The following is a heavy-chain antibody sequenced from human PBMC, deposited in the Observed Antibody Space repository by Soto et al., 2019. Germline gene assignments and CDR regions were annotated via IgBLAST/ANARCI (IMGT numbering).Heavy chain of an antibody. CDR2: ISGSGGST. J-gene: IGHJ5*02. V-gene: IGHV3-23*01. D-gene: IGHD2-2*01. CDR3: AKVTARGYEPNWFDP. Sequence: GGSLRLSCAASGFTFSSYAMSWVRQAPGKGLEWVSAISGSGGSTYYADPVKGRFTISRDNSKNTLYLQMNSLRAEDTAVYYCAKVTARGYEPNWFDPWGQGTLVTVSS. CDR1: GFTFSSYA.